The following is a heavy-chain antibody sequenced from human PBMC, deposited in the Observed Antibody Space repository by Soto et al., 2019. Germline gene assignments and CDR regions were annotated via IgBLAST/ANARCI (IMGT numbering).Heavy chain of an antibody. CDR2: IWYDGINK. Sequence: QVQLVESGGGVVQPGRSLRLSCAASGFTFSNYGMHWVRQAPGKGLECVAVIWYDGINKYYSDSVKGRFTISRDNSKNTLYLQMDSLRVEDTAVYYCTRDHIVAGGDWGQGTLVTVSS. CDR3: TRDHIVAGGD. CDR1: GFTFSNYG. V-gene: IGHV3-33*01. D-gene: IGHD5-12*01. J-gene: IGHJ4*02.